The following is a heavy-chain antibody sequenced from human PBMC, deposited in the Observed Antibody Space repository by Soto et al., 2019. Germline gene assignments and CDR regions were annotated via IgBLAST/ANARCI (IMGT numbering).Heavy chain of an antibody. V-gene: IGHV3-53*01. CDR1: GFTVSRHY. Sequence: EVSLRLSCGASGFTVSRHYISWVRQAPGKGLEWVSVIYAAGSTYYADSVKGRFTISRDNSKNIVYLQMDSLRAEDTAVYYCARKAGPTQFYYDSWGQGIRVTVSS. CDR3: ARKAGPTQFYYDS. CDR2: IYAAGST. D-gene: IGHD4-4*01. J-gene: IGHJ4*02.